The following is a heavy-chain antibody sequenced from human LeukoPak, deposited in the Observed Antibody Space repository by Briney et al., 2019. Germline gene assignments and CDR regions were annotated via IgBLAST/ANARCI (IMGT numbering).Heavy chain of an antibody. Sequence: GGSLRLSCAASGFTFSNYWMSWVRQAPGKGLEWVADIKQDGSEKYYVDSVKGRFTISRDNAKNSLFLQMNSLRAEDTAVYYCARIRPGYYFDYWGQGTLVTVSS. CDR3: ARIRPGYYFDY. CDR1: GFTFSNYW. J-gene: IGHJ4*02. D-gene: IGHD2-2*01. CDR2: IKQDGSEK. V-gene: IGHV3-7*01.